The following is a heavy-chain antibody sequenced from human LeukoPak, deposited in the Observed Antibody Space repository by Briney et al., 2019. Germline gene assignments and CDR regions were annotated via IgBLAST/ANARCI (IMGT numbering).Heavy chain of an antibody. CDR3: AKDRYSSGWYLTAYFDY. V-gene: IGHV3-23*01. J-gene: IGHJ4*02. Sequence: GGSLRLSCAASGFTLSSYAMSWVRQAPGKGLEWVSATSGSGGSTYYADSVKGRFTISRDNSKNTLYLQMNSLRAEDTAVYYCAKDRYSSGWYLTAYFDYWGQGTLVTVSS. CDR1: GFTLSSYA. D-gene: IGHD6-19*01. CDR2: TSGSGGST.